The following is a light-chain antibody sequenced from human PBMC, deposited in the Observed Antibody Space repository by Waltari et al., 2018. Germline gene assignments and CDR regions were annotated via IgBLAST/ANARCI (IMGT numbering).Light chain of an antibody. Sequence: SYELTQPPSVSVSPGQPASITCSGDQLGDKYACWYQQKPGQSPVLVIYQDSKRTSGIPERFSGSNSGNTATLTISGTQAMDEADYYCQAWDSSTVVFGGGTKLTVL. CDR1: QLGDKY. V-gene: IGLV3-1*01. CDR3: QAWDSSTVV. CDR2: QDS. J-gene: IGLJ2*01.